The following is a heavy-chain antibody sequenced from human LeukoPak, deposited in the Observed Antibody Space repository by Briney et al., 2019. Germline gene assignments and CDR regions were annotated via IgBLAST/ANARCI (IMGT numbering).Heavy chain of an antibody. Sequence: ASVKVSCKASGYSFTSHYMHWVRQATGQGLEWMGWMNPNSGNTGYAQKFQGRVTITRNTSISTAYMELSSLRSEDTAVYYCAREGSPSRGYSYGYKSKKYYYYMDVWGKGTTVTVSS. CDR3: AREGSPSRGYSYGYKSKKYYYYMDV. D-gene: IGHD5-18*01. CDR2: MNPNSGNT. V-gene: IGHV1-8*03. CDR1: GYSFTSHY. J-gene: IGHJ6*03.